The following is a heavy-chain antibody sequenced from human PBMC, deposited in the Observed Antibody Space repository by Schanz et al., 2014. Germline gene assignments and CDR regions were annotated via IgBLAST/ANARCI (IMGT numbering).Heavy chain of an antibody. CDR2: INPNSGTT. D-gene: IGHD6-19*01. J-gene: IGHJ4*02. V-gene: IGHV1-2*04. Sequence: QVQLVQSWAEVKGPGASVKVSCKASGYSFTPFPIHWVRQAPGQRLEWMGWINPNSGTTNYAQKFQGWVTMTRDTSISTAYMELRSLRSDDTAVYYCARGGYSSGWYDRDIAHFDYWGQGTLVTVSS. CDR1: GYSFTPFP. CDR3: ARGGYSSGWYDRDIAHFDY.